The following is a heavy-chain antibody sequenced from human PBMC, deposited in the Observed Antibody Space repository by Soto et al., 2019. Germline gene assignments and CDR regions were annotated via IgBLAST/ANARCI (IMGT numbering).Heavy chain of an antibody. V-gene: IGHV3-48*01. J-gene: IGHJ4*02. Sequence: EVQLVESGGGLVQPGGSLRLSCVASGFIFNSDSMNWVRQAPGKGLEWISYINSGSTAVFYADSVKGRFTISRDNAKNSLYLQMNRLRAEDTAVYYCGSSASPDAYWGQGTLVTVSS. CDR2: INSGSTAV. CDR1: GFIFNSDS. D-gene: IGHD3-22*01. CDR3: GSSASPDAY.